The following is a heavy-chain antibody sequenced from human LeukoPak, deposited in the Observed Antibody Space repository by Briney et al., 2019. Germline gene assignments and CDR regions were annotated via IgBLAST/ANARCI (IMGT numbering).Heavy chain of an antibody. D-gene: IGHD3-3*02. Sequence: PSETLSLTCTVSGGSISTYYWSWIRQSPGKGLECIGYISYSGDTIYNPSLKSRVSISIDTSKNQFSLKLSSVTAADTAVYYCARGPHLEGLWGQGTLVTVSS. CDR1: GGSISTYY. V-gene: IGHV4-59*01. CDR2: ISYSGDT. CDR3: ARGPHLEGL. J-gene: IGHJ4*02.